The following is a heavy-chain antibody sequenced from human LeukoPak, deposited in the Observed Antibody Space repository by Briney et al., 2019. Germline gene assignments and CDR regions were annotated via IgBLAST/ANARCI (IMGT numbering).Heavy chain of an antibody. Sequence: PSETLSLTCTVSGGSISSGSYYWSWIRQPAGKGLEWTGRIYTSGSTNYNPSLKSRVTISVDTSKNQFSLKLSSVTAADTAVYYCARESITGTTDWGQGTLVTVSS. D-gene: IGHD1-20*01. CDR2: IYTSGST. CDR1: GGSISSGSYY. CDR3: ARESITGTTD. V-gene: IGHV4-61*02. J-gene: IGHJ4*02.